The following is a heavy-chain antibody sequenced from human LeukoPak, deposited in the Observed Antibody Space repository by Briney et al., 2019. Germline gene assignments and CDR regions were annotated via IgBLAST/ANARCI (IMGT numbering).Heavy chain of an antibody. Sequence: GESLKISCKDSGYSFTNSWIGWVRQMPGKGLEWMGIIYPGDSDTRYSPSFQGQVTISADKSISTAYLQWSSLKASDTAMYYCARLPYIESSFDSWGQEPWSPSPQ. CDR1: GYSFTNSW. V-gene: IGHV5-51*01. CDR2: IYPGDSDT. D-gene: IGHD5-12*01. CDR3: ARLPYIESSFDS. J-gene: IGHJ5*01.